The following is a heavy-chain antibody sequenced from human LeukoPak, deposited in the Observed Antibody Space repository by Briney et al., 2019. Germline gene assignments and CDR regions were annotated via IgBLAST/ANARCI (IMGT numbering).Heavy chain of an antibody. CDR2: ISGSGGST. V-gene: IGHV3-23*01. CDR3: AKDSSYYYGSGSYFLD. D-gene: IGHD3-10*01. CDR1: GFTFSSYA. J-gene: IGHJ4*02. Sequence: GGSLRLSCAASGFTFSSYAMSWVRQAPGKGLEWVSAISGSGGSTYYADSVKGRFTISRDNSKNTLYLQMNSLRAEDTAVYYCAKDSSYYYGSGSYFLDWGQGTLVTVSS.